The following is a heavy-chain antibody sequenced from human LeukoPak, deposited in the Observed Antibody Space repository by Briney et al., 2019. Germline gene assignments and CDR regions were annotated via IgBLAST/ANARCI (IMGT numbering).Heavy chain of an antibody. J-gene: IGHJ6*02. D-gene: IGHD2-2*01. CDR2: ISSSSSYI. Sequence: GGSLRLSCAASGFTFSSYSMNWVRQAPGKGLEWVSSISSSSSYIYYADSVKGRFTISRDNSKNTLYLQMNSLRAEDTAVYYCARELVPADYYYYGMDVWGQGTTVTVSS. CDR1: GFTFSSYS. V-gene: IGHV3-21*01. CDR3: ARELVPADYYYYGMDV.